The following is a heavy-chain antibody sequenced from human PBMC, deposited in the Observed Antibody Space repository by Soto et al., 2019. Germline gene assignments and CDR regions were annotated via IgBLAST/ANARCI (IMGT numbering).Heavy chain of an antibody. CDR2: IYSGGST. J-gene: IGHJ3*02. CDR3: ARVTLYGEGAFDI. D-gene: IGHD4-17*01. Sequence: GGSLRVSCAASGFTVSSNYMSWVRQAPGKGLEWVSVIYSGGSTYYADSVKGRFTISRHNSKNTLYLQMNSLRAEDTAVYYCARVTLYGEGAFDIWGQGTMVTVSS. V-gene: IGHV3-53*04. CDR1: GFTVSSNY.